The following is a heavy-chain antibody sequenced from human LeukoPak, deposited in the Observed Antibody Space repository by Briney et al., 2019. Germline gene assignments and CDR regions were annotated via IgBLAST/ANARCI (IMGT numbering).Heavy chain of an antibody. D-gene: IGHD3-16*01. CDR2: IYSGGTS. J-gene: IGHJ4*02. CDR3: ARGMWGGRFEY. V-gene: IGHV3-53*01. CDR1: GFTVSDNY. Sequence: PGGSLRLSCAASGFTVSDNYMSWVRQAPGKGLQWVSVIYSGGTSYSADSVRGRFIISRDNSKNTLYLQMNSLRADDTAAYYCARGMWGGRFEYWGQGTLVTVSS.